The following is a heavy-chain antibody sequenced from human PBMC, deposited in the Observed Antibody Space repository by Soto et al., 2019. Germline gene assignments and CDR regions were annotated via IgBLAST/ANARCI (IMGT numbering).Heavy chain of an antibody. CDR2: IFSNDEK. J-gene: IGHJ6*03. CDR1: GFSLSNARMG. Sequence: QVTLKESGPVLVKPTETLTLTCTVSGFSLSNARMGVSWIRQPPGKALEWLAHIFSNDEKSYSTSLKSRLTISKDTSKSQVVLTMNNMATVDTATYYCARIFRYCSSTSCYGAGYYYYMDVWGKGTTVTVSS. V-gene: IGHV2-26*01. CDR3: ARIFRYCSSTSCYGAGYYYYMDV. D-gene: IGHD2-2*01.